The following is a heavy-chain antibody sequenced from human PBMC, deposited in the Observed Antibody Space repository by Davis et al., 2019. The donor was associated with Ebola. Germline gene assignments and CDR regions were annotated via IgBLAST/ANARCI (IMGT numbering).Heavy chain of an antibody. J-gene: IGHJ5*02. Sequence: ASVKVSCKASGYTFTSYGITWVRQAPGQGLEWMGWINPHNGNTNYAQSVQGRVTMTTDTSTSIAYMELRSLRSDDTAVYYCANFYCSGGSCYSWFDPWGQGTLVTVSS. V-gene: IGHV1-18*04. CDR1: GYTFTSYG. CDR2: INPHNGNT. CDR3: ANFYCSGGSCYSWFDP. D-gene: IGHD2-15*01.